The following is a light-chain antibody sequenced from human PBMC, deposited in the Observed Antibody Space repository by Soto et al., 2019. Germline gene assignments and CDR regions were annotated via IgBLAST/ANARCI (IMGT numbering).Light chain of an antibody. CDR3: QQYNSYSIT. Sequence: DIQMTQSPSSLSASVGDRVTITCRASQSITTYLNWYRQKPGKAPKLLIYAASSLQSGVPSRFSGSGSGTEFTLTISSLQPDDFATYYCQQYNSYSITFGQGTRLEIK. CDR1: QSITTY. CDR2: AAS. V-gene: IGKV1-5*01. J-gene: IGKJ5*01.